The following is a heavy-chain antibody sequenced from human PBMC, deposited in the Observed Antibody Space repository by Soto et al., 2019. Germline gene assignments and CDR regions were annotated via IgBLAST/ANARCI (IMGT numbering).Heavy chain of an antibody. CDR2: ISDSGNII. CDR3: VRIGAGGWDIPFDY. V-gene: IGHV3-48*03. CDR1: GFTFSAYE. Sequence: EVQLVESGGGLVQPGGYLRLSCATSGFTFSAYEMNWVRQAPGKGLEWISYISDSGNIIYYADSVKGRFTISRDDAKNSLYLQRNSLRADDTALYYCVRIGAGGWDIPFDYWGQGTLVTVSS. D-gene: IGHD6-19*01. J-gene: IGHJ4*02.